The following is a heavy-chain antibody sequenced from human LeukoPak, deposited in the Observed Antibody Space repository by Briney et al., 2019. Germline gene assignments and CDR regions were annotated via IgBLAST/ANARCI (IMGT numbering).Heavy chain of an antibody. Sequence: SETLSLTCTVSGYSISSGYYWGWIRPPPGKGLEWIGSSYHSGSTYYNPSLKSRVTISVDTSKNQFSLKLSSVTAADTAVYYCATEQWLVREGPNWFDPWGQGTLVTVSS. CDR2: SYHSGST. CDR1: GYSISSGYY. CDR3: ATEQWLVREGPNWFDP. D-gene: IGHD6-19*01. J-gene: IGHJ5*02. V-gene: IGHV4-38-2*02.